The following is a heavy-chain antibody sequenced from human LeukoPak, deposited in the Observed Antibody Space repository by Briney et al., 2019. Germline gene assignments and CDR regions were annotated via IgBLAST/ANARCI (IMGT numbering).Heavy chain of an antibody. CDR3: ARVTYAVPDY. V-gene: IGHV3-48*03. CDR1: GGSISSYH. Sequence: PSETLSLTCTVSGGSISSYHLNWVRQAPGKGLEWVSYISSSGKNIYFADSVKGRFTISRDNAKNSLFLQMNSLRAEDTAVYYCARVTYAVPDYWGQGTLVAVSS. D-gene: IGHD2/OR15-2a*01. J-gene: IGHJ4*02. CDR2: ISSSGKNI.